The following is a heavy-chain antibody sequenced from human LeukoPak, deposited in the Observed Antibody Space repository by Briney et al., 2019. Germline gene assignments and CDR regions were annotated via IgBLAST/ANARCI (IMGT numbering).Heavy chain of an antibody. V-gene: IGHV4-59*08. CDR3: ARGRTLGYWSGYPRYGMDV. D-gene: IGHD3-3*01. Sequence: SETLSLTCTVSGGSISSYYWSWIRQPPGKGLERIGYIYYSGSTNYNPSLKSRVTISVDTSKNQFSLKLSSVTAADTAVYYCARGRTLGYWSGYPRYGMDVWGQGTTVTVSS. CDR1: GGSISSYY. J-gene: IGHJ6*02. CDR2: IYYSGST.